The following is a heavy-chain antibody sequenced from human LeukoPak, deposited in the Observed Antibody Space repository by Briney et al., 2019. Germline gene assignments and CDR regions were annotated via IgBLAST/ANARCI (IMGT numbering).Heavy chain of an antibody. D-gene: IGHD4-11*01. V-gene: IGHV4-59*01. CDR2: IYYSGST. J-gene: IGHJ6*02. Sequence: SETLSLTCTVSGGSISSYYWSWIRQPPGKGLEWIGYIYYSGSTNYNPSLKSRVTISADTSKNQFSLKLSSVTAADTAVYYCARIQFYYGMDVWGQGTTVTVSS. CDR3: ARIQFYYGMDV. CDR1: GGSISSYY.